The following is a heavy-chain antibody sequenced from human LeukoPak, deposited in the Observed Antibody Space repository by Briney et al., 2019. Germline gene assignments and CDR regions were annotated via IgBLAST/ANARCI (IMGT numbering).Heavy chain of an antibody. CDR1: GFTFTSYG. J-gene: IGHJ4*02. D-gene: IGHD6-13*01. CDR2: IWYDGSNK. CDR3: ARDRRSSWYFFDY. V-gene: IGHV3-33*01. Sequence: GRSLRLSCAASGFTFTSYGMHWVRQAPGKGLEWVAVIWYDGSNKYYADSVKGRFTISRDNSKNTLYLQMNSLRAEDTAVYYCARDRRSSWYFFDYWGQGPLVPVSS.